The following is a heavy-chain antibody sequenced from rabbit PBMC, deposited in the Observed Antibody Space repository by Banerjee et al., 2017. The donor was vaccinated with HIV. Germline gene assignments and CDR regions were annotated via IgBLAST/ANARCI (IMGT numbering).Heavy chain of an antibody. J-gene: IGHJ4*01. CDR2: IYAGSSGNT. V-gene: IGHV1S45*01. Sequence: QEQLEESGGDLVKPEGSLTLTCTASGFSFSSSYWICWVRQAPGKGLEWIACIYAGSSGNTYYASWAKGRFTISKTSSTTVDLKMTSLTAADTATYFCARGVSYYNYFNLWGQGTLVTVS. CDR3: ARGVSYYNYFNL. D-gene: IGHD8-1*01. CDR1: GFSFSSSYW.